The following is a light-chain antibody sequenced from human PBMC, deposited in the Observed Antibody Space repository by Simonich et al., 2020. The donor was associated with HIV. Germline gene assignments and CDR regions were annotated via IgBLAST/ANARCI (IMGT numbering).Light chain of an antibody. V-gene: IGKV4-1*01. CDR1: QSVLYSSNNKNY. CDR2: GAS. CDR3: QQYYDTPYT. J-gene: IGKJ2*01. Sequence: DIVMTQSPDSLAVSLGERASINCRSGQSVLYSSNNKNYLAWYQQKPGQPPKLLIYGASTREYGVPDRFSGSGSGTDFNLTISSLQAEDVAVYYCQQYYDTPYTFGQGTKLEIK.